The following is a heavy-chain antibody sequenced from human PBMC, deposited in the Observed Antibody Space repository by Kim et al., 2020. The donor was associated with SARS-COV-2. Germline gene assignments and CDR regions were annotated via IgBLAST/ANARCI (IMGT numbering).Heavy chain of an antibody. CDR3: ARDGPPAYCGGDCDDY. V-gene: IGHV3-48*04. CDR1: GFTFSSYS. CDR2: ISSSSSTI. J-gene: IGHJ4*02. D-gene: IGHD2-21*02. Sequence: GGSLRLSCAASGFTFSSYSMNWVRQAPGKGLEWVSYISSSSSTIYYADSVKGRFTISRDNAKNSLYLQMNSLRAEDTAVYYCARDGPPAYCGGDCDDYWGQGTLVTVSS.